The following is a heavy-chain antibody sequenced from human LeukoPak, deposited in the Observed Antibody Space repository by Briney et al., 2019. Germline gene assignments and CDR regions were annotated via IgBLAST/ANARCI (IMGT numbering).Heavy chain of an antibody. CDR1: GFTFSSYS. J-gene: IGHJ4*02. CDR3: ARESYGYYRSGSYYNGPGDY. D-gene: IGHD3-10*01. V-gene: IGHV3-21*01. CDR2: ISSSSRYI. Sequence: PGGSLRLSCAASGFTFSSYSMNWVRQAPGKGLEWVSSISSSSRYIYYADSVKGRFTISRDNAKNSLYLQMNSLRAEDTAVYYCARESYGYYRSGSYYNGPGDYWGQGTLVTVSS.